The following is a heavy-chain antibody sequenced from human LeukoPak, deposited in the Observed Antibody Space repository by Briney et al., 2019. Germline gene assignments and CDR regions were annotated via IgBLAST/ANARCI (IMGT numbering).Heavy chain of an antibody. CDR1: GFTFSSYW. CDR3: ARGRTPYCGGDCYSYYYYMDV. CDR2: IKQDGSEK. Sequence: GGSLRLSCAASGFTFSSYWMSWVRQAPGKGLEWVANIKQDGSEKYYVDSVKGRFTISRDNAKNSLYLQMNSLRAEDTAVYYCARGRTPYCGGDCYSYYYYMDVWGKETTVTVSS. D-gene: IGHD2-21*01. V-gene: IGHV3-7*01. J-gene: IGHJ6*03.